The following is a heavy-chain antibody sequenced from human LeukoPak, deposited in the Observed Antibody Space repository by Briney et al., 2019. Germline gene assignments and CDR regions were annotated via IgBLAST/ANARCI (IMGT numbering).Heavy chain of an antibody. D-gene: IGHD3-22*01. CDR3: ARGSYDSSGYYLN. Sequence: GRSLRLSCATSGFTFSSYGMNWVRQAPGKGLEWVSYISSSSSTIYYADSVKGRFTISRDNAKNSLYLQMNSLRAEDTAVYYCARGSYDSSGYYLNWGQGTLVTVSS. J-gene: IGHJ4*02. CDR1: GFTFSSYG. CDR2: ISSSSSTI. V-gene: IGHV3-48*01.